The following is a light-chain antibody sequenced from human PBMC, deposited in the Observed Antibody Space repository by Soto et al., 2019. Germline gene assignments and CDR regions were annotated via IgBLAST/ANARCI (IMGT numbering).Light chain of an antibody. CDR1: SSNIGGTNY. Sequence: QSVLAQPPSASGTPGQRVFISCSGSSSNIGGTNYAYWYQQLPGAAPKLLMHSNNLRPSGVPERISGSKSGASASLAISGLRPEDEAVYYCASWDDRLGAVIFGGGTKVT. J-gene: IGLJ2*01. V-gene: IGLV1-47*02. CDR3: ASWDDRLGAVI. CDR2: SNN.